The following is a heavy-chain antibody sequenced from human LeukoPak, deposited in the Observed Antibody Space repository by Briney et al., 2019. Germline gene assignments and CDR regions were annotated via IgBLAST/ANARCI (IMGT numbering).Heavy chain of an antibody. V-gene: IGHV4-61*05. CDR2: IYYSGST. CDR3: ARSGNWNYYFDY. J-gene: IGHJ4*02. CDR1: GGSISSSSYY. Sequence: SETLSLTCTVSGGSISSSSYYWGWIRQPPGKGLEWIGYIYYSGSTNYNPSLKSRVTISVDTSKNQFSLKLSSVTAADTAVYYCARSGNWNYYFDYWGQGTLVTVSS. D-gene: IGHD1-1*01.